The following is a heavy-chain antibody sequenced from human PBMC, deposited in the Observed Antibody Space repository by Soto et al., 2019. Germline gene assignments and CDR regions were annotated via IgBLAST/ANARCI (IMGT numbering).Heavy chain of an antibody. Sequence: GGSLRLSCAASGFTFDDYAMHWVRQAPGKGLEWVSGISWNSGSIGYADSVKGRFTISRDNAKNSLYLQMNSLRAEDTALYYCAKDLTFASTFGYMDVWGKGTTVTVSS. CDR2: ISWNSGSI. D-gene: IGHD3-3*01. J-gene: IGHJ6*03. CDR3: AKDLTFASTFGYMDV. V-gene: IGHV3-9*01. CDR1: GFTFDDYA.